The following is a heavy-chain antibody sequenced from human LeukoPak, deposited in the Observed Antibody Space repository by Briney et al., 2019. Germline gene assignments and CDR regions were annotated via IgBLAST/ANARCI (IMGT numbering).Heavy chain of an antibody. Sequence: GGSLRLSCAASGFTVSSNYMSWVRQAPGKGLEWVTVIYSGGSTYYADSVKGRFTISRDNSKNTLYLQMNSLRAEDTAVYYCAREPPGGGILDYWGQGTLVTVSS. CDR2: IYSGGST. V-gene: IGHV3-53*01. D-gene: IGHD2-15*01. J-gene: IGHJ4*02. CDR1: GFTVSSNY. CDR3: AREPPGGGILDY.